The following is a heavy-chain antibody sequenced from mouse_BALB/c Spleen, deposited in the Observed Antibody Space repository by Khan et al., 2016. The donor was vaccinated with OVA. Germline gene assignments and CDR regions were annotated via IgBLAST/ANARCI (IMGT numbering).Heavy chain of an antibody. J-gene: IGHJ3*01. Sequence: VQLQRSGAELVRPGALVKLSCKASGFNIKDYYIHWVKQRPEQGLDWIGWIDPENGNTMCDRKFQDKASITAAKSPTTAYLQLSSLTSEYTAVYYCARSGYEAWFPYWGQGTLVSVSA. D-gene: IGHD3-1*01. CDR2: IDPENGNT. CDR3: ARSGYEAWFPY. CDR1: GFNIKDYY. V-gene: IGHV14-1*02.